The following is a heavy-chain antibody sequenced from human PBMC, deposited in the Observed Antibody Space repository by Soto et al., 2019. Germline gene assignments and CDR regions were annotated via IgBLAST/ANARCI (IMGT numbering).Heavy chain of an antibody. CDR3: ARKWFGAPHKFDS. CDR1: GGSISSPSW. CDR2: IHHDGSS. V-gene: IGHV4-4*02. Sequence: PSETLSLTCAVSGGSISSPSWWSWVRQPPGKGLEWIGEIHHDGSSNYNPSLKSRVTISLDKSKNQFSLQVSSVTAADTAVYYCARKWFGAPHKFDSWGQGALVTVSS. D-gene: IGHD3-10*01. J-gene: IGHJ4*02.